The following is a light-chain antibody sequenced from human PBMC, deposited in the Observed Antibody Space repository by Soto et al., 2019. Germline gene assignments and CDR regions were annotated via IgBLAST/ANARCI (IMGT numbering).Light chain of an antibody. CDR1: QSVSSNY. Sequence: EIVLTQSPATLSLSPGERATLSCRASQSVSSNYLAWYQRKPGQAPRILIYGASSRATNIPRWFSGSGSGTDLTRTITRLETEDFTVYYCEQYCSSPSTFGLGTKVEFK. CDR2: GAS. J-gene: IGKJ1*01. V-gene: IGKV3-20*01. CDR3: EQYCSSPST.